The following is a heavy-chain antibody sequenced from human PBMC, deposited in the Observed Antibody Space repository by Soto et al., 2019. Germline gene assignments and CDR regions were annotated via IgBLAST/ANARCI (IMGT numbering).Heavy chain of an antibody. CDR3: ARDSELASPPYKWVDA. D-gene: IGHD1-1*01. CDR2: IIPIFGTA. V-gene: IGHV1-69*06. CDR1: GGTFSSYA. J-gene: IGHJ5*02. Sequence: SVKVSCKASGGTFSSYAISWVRQAPGQGLEWMGGIIPIFGTANYAQKFQGRVTITADKSTSTAYMELSSLRSEDTAVYYCARDSELASPPYKWVDAWGQGILVTVSS.